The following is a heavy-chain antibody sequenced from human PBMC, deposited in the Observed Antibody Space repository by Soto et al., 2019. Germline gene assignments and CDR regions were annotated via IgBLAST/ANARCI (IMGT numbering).Heavy chain of an antibody. CDR3: ARFISYYYMDI. Sequence: SETLSLTCSVAGGSLSSVVYFWSWVRQHPGKGLEWVGYISHSGIPYSSASLESRVSMSVDTSKNYFSLKLSSVTAADTAVYYCARFISYYYMDIWGKGTTVTVSS. D-gene: IGHD3-16*02. J-gene: IGHJ6*03. CDR1: GGSLSSVVYF. CDR2: ISHSGIP. V-gene: IGHV4-31*03.